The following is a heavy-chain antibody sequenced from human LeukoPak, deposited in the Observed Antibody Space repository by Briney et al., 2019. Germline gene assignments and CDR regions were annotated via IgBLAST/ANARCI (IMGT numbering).Heavy chain of an antibody. CDR1: GFTFSSYG. CDR2: ISYDGSNK. D-gene: IGHD3-10*01. V-gene: IGHV3-30*18. J-gene: IGHJ4*02. CDR3: AKDRGYYGAGSYSQGVDAAMVTDY. Sequence: HAGRSLRLSCAASGFTFSSYGMHWVRQAPGKGLEWVAVISYDGSNKYYADSVKGRFTISRDNSKNTLYLQMNSLRAEDTAVYYCAKDRGYYGAGSYSQGVDAAMVTDYWGQGTLVTVSS.